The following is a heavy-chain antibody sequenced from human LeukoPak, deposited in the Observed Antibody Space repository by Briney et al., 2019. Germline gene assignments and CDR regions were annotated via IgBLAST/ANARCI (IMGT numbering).Heavy chain of an antibody. CDR3: TRSVTMVRGVIIIPYYFDY. V-gene: IGHV2-5*02. D-gene: IGHD3-10*01. Sequence: SGPTLVNPTQTLTLTCTFSGFSLSTNGVGVGWIRQPPGKALEWLALIYWDEDKRYSPSLKSRLTITKDTSKNQVVLTMTNMDPVDTATYYCTRSVTMVRGVIIIPYYFDYWGQGTLVTVSS. J-gene: IGHJ4*02. CDR1: GFSLSTNGVG. CDR2: IYWDEDK.